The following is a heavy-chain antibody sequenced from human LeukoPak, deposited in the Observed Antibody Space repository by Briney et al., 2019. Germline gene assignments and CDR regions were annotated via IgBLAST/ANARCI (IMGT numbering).Heavy chain of an antibody. D-gene: IGHD1-26*01. CDR1: GGSISSYY. CDR3: AAGDGLNFDY. V-gene: IGHV4-59*08. J-gene: IGHJ4*02. CDR2: IYYSGST. Sequence: SETLSLTCTVSGGSISSYYWSWIRQPPGKGLEWIGYIYYSGSTNYNPSLKSRITIPVDTSKNQFSLKLSSVTAADTAVYYCAAGDGLNFDYWGQGTLVTVSS.